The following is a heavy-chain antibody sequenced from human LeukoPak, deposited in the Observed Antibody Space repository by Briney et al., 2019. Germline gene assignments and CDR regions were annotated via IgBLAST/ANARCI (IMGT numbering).Heavy chain of an antibody. V-gene: IGHV4-59*01. J-gene: IGHJ4*02. CDR3: ARGVPAAIPYFDY. CDR1: GGSISSYY. D-gene: IGHD2-2*01. CDR2: IYYSGST. Sequence: SETLSLTCTVSGGSISSYYWSWIRQPPGKGLEWIGYIYYSGSTNYNPSLKSRVTISVDTSKNQFSLKLSSVTAADTAVYYCARGVPAAIPYFDYWGQGTLVTVSS.